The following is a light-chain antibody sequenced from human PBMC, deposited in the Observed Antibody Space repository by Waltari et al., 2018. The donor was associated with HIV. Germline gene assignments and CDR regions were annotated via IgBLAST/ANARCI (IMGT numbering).Light chain of an antibody. J-gene: IGLJ2*01. CDR1: SGSVSTTYY. CDR2: NTN. Sequence: QTVVTQEPSFSVSPGGTVTLTCGLSSGSVSTTYYPSWYQHTPGQAPRTLIYNTNTRSSGVPDRFSGSKSGTSASLAISGLQSEDEADYYCAAWDDSLNAVVFGGGTKLTVL. CDR3: AAWDDSLNAVV. V-gene: IGLV8-61*01.